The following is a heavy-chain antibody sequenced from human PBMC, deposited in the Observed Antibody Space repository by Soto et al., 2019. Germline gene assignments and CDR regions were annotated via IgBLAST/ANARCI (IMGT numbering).Heavy chain of an antibody. CDR2: INHSGST. J-gene: IGHJ6*02. CDR1: GGSFSGYY. D-gene: IGHD2-15*01. V-gene: IGHV4-34*01. CDR3: ARGLGCSGGSCSAYGMDV. Sequence: QVQLQQWGAGLLKPSETLSLTCAVHGGSFSGYYWSWIRQPPGKGLEWIGEINHSGSTNYNPSLKSRVTIPVDTSKNQFSLKLSSVTAADTAVYYCARGLGCSGGSCSAYGMDVWGQGTTVTVSS.